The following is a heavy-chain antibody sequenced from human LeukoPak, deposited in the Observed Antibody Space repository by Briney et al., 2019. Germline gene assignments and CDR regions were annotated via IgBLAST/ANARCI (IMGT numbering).Heavy chain of an antibody. D-gene: IGHD3-10*01. J-gene: IGHJ4*02. CDR3: ARDLSYYGSGSYYFDY. V-gene: IGHV1-2*02. Sequence: ASVKVSCKASGYSLTGYYMHWVRQAPGQGLEWMGWINPDSGGTNYAQKFQGSVTLTRDTSISTAYMELSRLRSDDTAVYYCARDLSYYGSGSYYFDYWGQGTLVTVSS. CDR2: INPDSGGT. CDR1: GYSLTGYY.